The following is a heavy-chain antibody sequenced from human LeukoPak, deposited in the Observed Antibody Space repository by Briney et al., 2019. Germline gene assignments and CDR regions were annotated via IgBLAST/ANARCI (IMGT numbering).Heavy chain of an antibody. CDR1: GGSISSYY. V-gene: IGHV4-59*01. D-gene: IGHD4-17*01. J-gene: IGHJ4*02. CDR3: ARWAVTTSDYFDY. Sequence: PSETLPLTCTASGGSISSYYWSWIRQPPGKGLEWIGYIYYSGSTNYNPSLKSRVTISVDTSKNQFSLKLSSVTAADTAVYYCARWAVTTSDYFDYWGQGTLVTVSS. CDR2: IYYSGST.